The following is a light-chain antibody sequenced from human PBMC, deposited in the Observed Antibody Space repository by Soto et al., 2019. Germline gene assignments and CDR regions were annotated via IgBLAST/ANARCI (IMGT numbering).Light chain of an antibody. CDR3: SSYTSSSTEV. CDR2: DVS. CDR1: SSDVGGYNY. J-gene: IGLJ3*02. Sequence: QSALTQPASVSGSPGQSITISCTGPSSDVGGYNYVSWYQQHPGKAPKLMMYDVSNRPSGVSNRFSGSKSGNTASLTISGLQAEEEADYYCSSYTSSSTEVFGGGTKLTVL. V-gene: IGLV2-14*01.